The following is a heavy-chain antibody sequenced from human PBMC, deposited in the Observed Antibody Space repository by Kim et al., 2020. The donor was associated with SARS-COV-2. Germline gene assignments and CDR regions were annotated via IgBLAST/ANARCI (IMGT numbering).Heavy chain of an antibody. D-gene: IGHD5-12*01. CDR3: ARAAADGERGYYF. CDR1: GFNFSNYF. V-gene: IGHV3-74*03. Sequence: GGSLRLSCAASGFNFSNYFMHWVRQAPGKGLVWVSRIKGDESRTKYADSVRGRFTISRDNAKNTLYLQMNSLIVEDTAVYYCARAAADGERGYYFWGQGTLVTVSS. CDR2: IKGDESRT. J-gene: IGHJ4*03.